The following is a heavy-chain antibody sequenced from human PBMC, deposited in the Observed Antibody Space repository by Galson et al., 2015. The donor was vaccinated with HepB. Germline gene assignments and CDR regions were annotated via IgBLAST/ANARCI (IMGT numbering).Heavy chain of an antibody. D-gene: IGHD3-10*01. Sequence: SCKVSGYTLTELSMHWVRQAPGKGLEWMGGFDPEDGETIYAQKFQGRVTMTEDTSTDTAYMELSRLRSDDTAVYYCARDYGSGSYYAFDIWGQGTMVTVSS. V-gene: IGHV1-24*01. J-gene: IGHJ3*02. CDR3: ARDYGSGSYYAFDI. CDR2: FDPEDGET. CDR1: GYTLTELS.